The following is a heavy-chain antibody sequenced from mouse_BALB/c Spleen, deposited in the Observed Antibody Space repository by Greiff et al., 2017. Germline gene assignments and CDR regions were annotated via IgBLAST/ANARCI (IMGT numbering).Heavy chain of an antibody. CDR1: GYAFTSYN. J-gene: IGHJ2*01. Sequence: VQLQQSGPELVKPGASVKVSCKASGYAFTSYNMYWVKQSHGKSLEWIGYIDPYNGVTSYNQKFKGKATLTVDKSSSTAYMHLNSLTSEDSAVYFCARFPDYYRYGDYWGQGTTHTVSA. D-gene: IGHD2-14*01. CDR3: ARFPDYYRYGDY. CDR2: IDPYNGVT. V-gene: IGHV1S135*01.